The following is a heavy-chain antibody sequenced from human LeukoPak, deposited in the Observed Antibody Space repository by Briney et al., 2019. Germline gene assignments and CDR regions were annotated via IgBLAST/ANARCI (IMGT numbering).Heavy chain of an antibody. CDR3: ARFGLKWALDY. D-gene: IGHD2-8*01. CDR2: IYISGGT. CDR1: GFTVNSNS. V-gene: IGHV3-53*01. J-gene: IGHJ4*02. Sequence: PGGSLRLSCAASGFTVNSNSMNWVRQAPGEALEWVSVIYISGGTSYADSLKGRFTISRDNSKNTLYLQMNSLRAEDTAVYYCARFGLKWALDYWGQGTLVTVSS.